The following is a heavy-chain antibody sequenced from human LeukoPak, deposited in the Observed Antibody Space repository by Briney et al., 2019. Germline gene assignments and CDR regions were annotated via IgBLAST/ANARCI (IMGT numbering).Heavy chain of an antibody. J-gene: IGHJ4*02. CDR1: GYTFTSYA. D-gene: IGHD6-19*01. Sequence: GASVKVSCKASGYTFTSYAMHWVRQAPGQRLEWMGWINAGNGNTKYSQKFQGRVTITRDTSASTAYMELSSLRSEDTAVYYCARNIAVAGTLLPFGYWGQGTLVTVSS. V-gene: IGHV1-3*01. CDR3: ARNIAVAGTLLPFGY. CDR2: INAGNGNT.